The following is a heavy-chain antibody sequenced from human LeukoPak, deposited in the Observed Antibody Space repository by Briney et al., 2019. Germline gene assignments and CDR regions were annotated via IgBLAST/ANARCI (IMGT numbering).Heavy chain of an antibody. CDR3: ARARDDYGGVSYYFYYMDV. CDR1: GFTFRDFY. D-gene: IGHD4-23*01. CDR2: ISRSGETI. J-gene: IGHJ6*03. V-gene: IGHV3-11*01. Sequence: KAGGSLRLSCVASGFTFRDFYMSWMRQAPGRGLEWVSYISRSGETIYYADSVKGRFTISRDSAKNSLYLDMNSLRAEDTALYFCARARDDYGGVSYYFYYMDVWGKGTTVTVSS.